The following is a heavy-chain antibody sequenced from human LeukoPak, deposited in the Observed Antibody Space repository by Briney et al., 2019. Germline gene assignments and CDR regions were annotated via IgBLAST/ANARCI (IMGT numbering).Heavy chain of an antibody. CDR2: TYYSGST. J-gene: IGHJ5*02. CDR1: GGSISSGDYY. CDR3: ARAPCSSTSCYTRKINWFDP. V-gene: IGHV4-30-4*08. Sequence: SETLSLTCTVSGGSISSGDYYWSWIRQPPGKGLEWIGYTYYSGSTYYNPSLKSRVTISVDTSKNQFSLKLSSVTAADTAVYYCARAPCSSTSCYTRKINWFDPWGQGTLVTVSS. D-gene: IGHD2-2*01.